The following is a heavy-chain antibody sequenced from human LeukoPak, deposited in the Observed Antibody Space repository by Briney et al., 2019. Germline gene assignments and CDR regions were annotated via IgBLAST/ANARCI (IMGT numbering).Heavy chain of an antibody. Sequence: SETLSLTCAVYGGSFSGYYWSWIRQPPGKGLEWIGEINHSGSTNYNPSLKSRVTISVDTSKNQFSLKLSSVTAADTAAYYCARWPSSRGDYWGQGTLVTVSS. J-gene: IGHJ4*02. CDR1: GGSFSGYY. D-gene: IGHD2/OR15-2a*01. CDR3: ARWPSSRGDY. V-gene: IGHV4-34*01. CDR2: INHSGST.